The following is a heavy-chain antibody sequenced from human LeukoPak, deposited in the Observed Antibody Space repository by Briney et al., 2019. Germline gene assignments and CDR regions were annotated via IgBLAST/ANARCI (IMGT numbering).Heavy chain of an antibody. CDR2: ISGSGGST. V-gene: IGHV3-23*01. Sequence: GGSLKLPCAASGFTFSSYAMSWVRQAPGKGLQWVSAISGSGGSTYYADSVKGRFTISRDNSKDTLYLQMNSLRAEDTAVYYCAKAKKASLYDSSGYCFDYWGQGTLVTVSS. CDR1: GFTFSSYA. D-gene: IGHD3-22*01. CDR3: AKAKKASLYDSSGYCFDY. J-gene: IGHJ4*02.